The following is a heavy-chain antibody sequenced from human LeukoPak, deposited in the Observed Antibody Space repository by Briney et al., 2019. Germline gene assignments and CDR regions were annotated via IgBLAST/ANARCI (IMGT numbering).Heavy chain of an antibody. CDR1: GFTFSSYS. Sequence: GGSLRLSCAASGFTFSSYSMNWVRQAPGKGLEWVSSISSSSSYIYYADSVKGRFTISRDNAKNSLYLQMNSLRAEDTAVYYCARPTGDSSGYYERYYYYYGMDVWGQGTTVTVSS. D-gene: IGHD3-22*01. V-gene: IGHV3-21*01. CDR3: ARPTGDSSGYYERYYYYYGMDV. J-gene: IGHJ6*02. CDR2: ISSSSSYI.